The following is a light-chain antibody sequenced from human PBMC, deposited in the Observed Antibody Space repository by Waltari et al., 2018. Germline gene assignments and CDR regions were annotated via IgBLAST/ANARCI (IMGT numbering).Light chain of an antibody. CDR1: RSNIGAGYD. Sequence: QSVLTQPPSVSGAPGQRVTISCTGRRSNIGAGYDVHWYQQLPGTAPNLLIYGNSNRHSGVPDRFSGSKSGTSASLAITGLQAEDEADYYCQSYDSSLSGVVFGGGTKLTVL. CDR3: QSYDSSLSGVV. CDR2: GNS. J-gene: IGLJ2*01. V-gene: IGLV1-40*01.